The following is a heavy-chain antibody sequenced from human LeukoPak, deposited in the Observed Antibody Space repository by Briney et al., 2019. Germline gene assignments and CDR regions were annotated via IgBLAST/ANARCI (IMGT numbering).Heavy chain of an antibody. CDR2: ISYDGSNK. V-gene: IGHV3-30-3*01. CDR1: GFTFSGCS. Sequence: GGSLRLSCAASGFTFSGCSMNWVRQAPVKGLEWVTVISYDGSNKYYADPVKGRFTISRDNSKDTLYLQMNSLRAEDTAVYYCARDEDVLRFLEWLGQTYYYYGMDVWGQGTTVTVSS. D-gene: IGHD3-3*01. CDR3: ARDEDVLRFLEWLGQTYYYYGMDV. J-gene: IGHJ6*02.